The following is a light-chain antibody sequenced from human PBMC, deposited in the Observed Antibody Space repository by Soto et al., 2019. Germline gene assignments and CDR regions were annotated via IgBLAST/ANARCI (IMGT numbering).Light chain of an antibody. CDR1: QSLLHSNGYNF. V-gene: IGKV2-28*01. Sequence: IVMTQSPLSLPVTPGEPASISCRSSQSLLHSNGYNFLDWYLQKPGQSPQLLIYLGSDRASGVPDRFSGSVSGSNSTLEISRVGTGDVGIYYCMQGPQTPWTFGQGPKVEIK. CDR2: LGS. J-gene: IGKJ1*01. CDR3: MQGPQTPWT.